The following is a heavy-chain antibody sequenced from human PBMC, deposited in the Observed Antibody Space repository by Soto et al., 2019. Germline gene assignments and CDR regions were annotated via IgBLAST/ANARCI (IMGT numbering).Heavy chain of an antibody. CDR2: VSPYNGNT. Sequence: GASVKFCCKAFGYTFTTYGLSWVRQAPGQGLEWMGWVSPYNGNTYYAPRLQGRVTMTTDTSTTTAYMSLRSLRSDDTAIYYCVRGGILEANRPYYYYGLDVWGQGTPVTVSS. D-gene: IGHD1-1*01. CDR1: GYTFTTYG. V-gene: IGHV1-18*01. CDR3: VRGGILEANRPYYYYGLDV. J-gene: IGHJ6*02.